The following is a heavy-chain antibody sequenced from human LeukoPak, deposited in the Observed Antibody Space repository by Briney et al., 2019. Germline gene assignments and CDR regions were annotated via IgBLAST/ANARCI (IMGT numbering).Heavy chain of an antibody. J-gene: IGHJ3*02. CDR1: GYTFTSYG. V-gene: IGHV1-18*01. D-gene: IGHD3-22*01. CDR2: ISAYNGNT. Sequence: ASVKVSCKASGYTFTSYGISWVRQAPGQGLEWMGWISAYNGNTNYAQKLQGRVTMTTDTSTSTAYMELRSLRSDDTAVYYCARDPGRVGYYDSSGYPDAFDIWGQGTMVTVSS. CDR3: ARDPGRVGYYDSSGYPDAFDI.